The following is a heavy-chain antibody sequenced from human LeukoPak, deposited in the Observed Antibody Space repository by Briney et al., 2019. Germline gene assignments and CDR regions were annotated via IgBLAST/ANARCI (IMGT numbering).Heavy chain of an antibody. CDR2: IRGDSSVI. Sequence: PGGSLRLSCAASGFAFSSDAMSWVRQAPGKGLEWVSLIRGDSSVIEYADSVKGRFTISRDNSKNTLYLQMNSLRAEDTAVYSCAKGRFRSSTFDYWGQGTLVTVSS. CDR3: AKGRFRSSTFDY. D-gene: IGHD2-2*01. V-gene: IGHV3-23*01. J-gene: IGHJ4*02. CDR1: GFAFSSDA.